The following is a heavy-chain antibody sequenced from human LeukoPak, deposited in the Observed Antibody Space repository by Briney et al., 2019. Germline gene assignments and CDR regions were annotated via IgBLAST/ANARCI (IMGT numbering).Heavy chain of an antibody. D-gene: IGHD4-23*01. V-gene: IGHV3-64*01. CDR2: ISSNGGST. CDR1: GFTFSSYA. J-gene: IGHJ3*02. CDR3: ASDSRYDYGGNNDDDAFDI. Sequence: GGSLRHSCAASGFTFSSYAMHWVRQAPGKGLEYVSAISSNGGSTYYANSVKGRFTISRDNSKNTLYLQMGSLRAEDMAVYYCASDSRYDYGGNNDDDAFDIWGQGTMVTVSS.